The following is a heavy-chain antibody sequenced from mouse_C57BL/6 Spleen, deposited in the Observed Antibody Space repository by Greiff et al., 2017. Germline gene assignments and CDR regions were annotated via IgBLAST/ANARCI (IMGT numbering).Heavy chain of an antibody. CDR1: GYTFTDYE. Sequence: VQLVESGAELVRPGASVTLSCKASGYTFTDYEMHWVKQTPVHGLEWIGAIDPETGGTAYNQKFKGKAILTADKSSSTAYMELRSLTSEDSAVYYCTRSGDAMDYWGQGTSVTVSS. CDR2: IDPETGGT. J-gene: IGHJ4*01. V-gene: IGHV1-15*01. CDR3: TRSGDAMDY.